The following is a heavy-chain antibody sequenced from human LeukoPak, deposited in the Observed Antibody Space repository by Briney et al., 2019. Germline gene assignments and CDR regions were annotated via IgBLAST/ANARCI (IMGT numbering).Heavy chain of an antibody. CDR3: ARDQHPYYDFWSGSFPNWFDP. CDR1: GYTFTSYA. CDR2: INTNTGNP. J-gene: IGHJ5*02. D-gene: IGHD3-3*01. V-gene: IGHV7-4-1*02. Sequence: ASVKVPCKASGYTFTSYAMNWVRQGPGQGLEWMGWINTNTGNPTYAQGFTGRFVFSLDTSVSTAYLQISSLKAEDTAVYYCARDQHPYYDFWSGSFPNWFDPWGQGTLVTVSS.